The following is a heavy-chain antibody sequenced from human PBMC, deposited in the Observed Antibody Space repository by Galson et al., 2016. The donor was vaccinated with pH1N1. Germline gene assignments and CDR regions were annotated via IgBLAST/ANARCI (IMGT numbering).Heavy chain of an antibody. V-gene: IGHV3-33*01. Sequence: SLRLSCAASGFTFNDYGMHWVRQAPGKGLEWVAVVWSDGNTKYYGGSVKGRFTISRDNSKNTLWLQMNGLAVEDTAVYYCAREAPRIGWQVLDFWGQGTLVTVSS. CDR2: VWSDGNTK. J-gene: IGHJ4*02. CDR1: GFTFNDYG. D-gene: IGHD6-19*01. CDR3: AREAPRIGWQVLDF.